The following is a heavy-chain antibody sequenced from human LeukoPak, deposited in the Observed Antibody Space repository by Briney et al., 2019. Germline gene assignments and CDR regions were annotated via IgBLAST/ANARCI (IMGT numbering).Heavy chain of an antibody. CDR3: AKALLTYSSSSDY. CDR1: GFTFNRYA. D-gene: IGHD6-6*01. J-gene: IGHJ4*02. V-gene: IGHV3-23*01. Sequence: GGSLRLSCAASGFTFNRYAMSWVRQAPGKGLEWVSAISGSGGSIYYADSVKGRFTISRDNSKNTLYLQMNSLRAEDTAVYYCAKALLTYSSSSDYWGQGALVTVAS. CDR2: ISGSGGSI.